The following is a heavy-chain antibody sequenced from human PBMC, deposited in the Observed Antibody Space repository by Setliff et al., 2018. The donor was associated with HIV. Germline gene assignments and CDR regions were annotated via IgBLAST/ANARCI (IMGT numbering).Heavy chain of an antibody. D-gene: IGHD4-17*01. CDR2: IYYTGTT. CDR3: ARGIGLRPFDA. V-gene: IGHV4-59*08. Sequence: PSETLSLTCTVSGVSGGSISSHYWNWIRQPPGKGLEWIGYIYYTGTTKNNPSLKSRVTMSIDTSKNQFSLKLSSVTAADTAVYFCARGIGLRPFDAWGQGTLVTVSS. J-gene: IGHJ4*02. CDR1: GGSISSHY.